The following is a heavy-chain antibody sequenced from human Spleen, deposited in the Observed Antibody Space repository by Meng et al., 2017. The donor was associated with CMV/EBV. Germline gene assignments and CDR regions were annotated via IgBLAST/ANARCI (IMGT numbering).Heavy chain of an antibody. Sequence: GGSLRLSRAASGFTFSSYSMNWVRQAPGKGLEWVSAISGSGGSTYYADSVKGRFTISRDNSKNTLYLQMNSLRAEDTAVYYCAKAYDFWSGPLGYYYGMDVWGQGTTVTVSS. CDR2: ISGSGGST. V-gene: IGHV3-23*01. CDR1: GFTFSSYS. D-gene: IGHD3-3*01. J-gene: IGHJ6*02. CDR3: AKAYDFWSGPLGYYYGMDV.